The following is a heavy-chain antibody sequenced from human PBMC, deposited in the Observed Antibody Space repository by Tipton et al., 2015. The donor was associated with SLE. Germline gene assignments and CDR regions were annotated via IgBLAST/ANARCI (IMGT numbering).Heavy chain of an antibody. CDR3: AKDPGYCSGGSCYNYFDY. CDR1: GFTFSSYG. CDR2: IRYDGSNK. Sequence: GSLRLSCAASGFTFSSYGMHWVRQAPGKGLEWVAFIRYDGSNKYYADSVKGRFTISRDNSKNTLYLQMNSLRAEDTAVYYCAKDPGYCSGGSCYNYFDYWGQGTLVTVSS. D-gene: IGHD2-15*01. J-gene: IGHJ4*02. V-gene: IGHV3-30*02.